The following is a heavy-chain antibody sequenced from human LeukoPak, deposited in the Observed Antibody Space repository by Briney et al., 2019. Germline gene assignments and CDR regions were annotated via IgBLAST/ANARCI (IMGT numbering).Heavy chain of an antibody. V-gene: IGHV3-23*01. CDR2: IRPSGDNT. D-gene: IGHD6-19*01. Sequence: GGSLRLSCAASGLTFSSYDMTWVRQAPGRGLEWVSSIRPSGDNTYYGDSVKGRFTTSRDNSKNTVYLQMNNMRVDDTAVYYCARVAGWHWFDPWGQGTLVTVSS. CDR1: GLTFSSYD. J-gene: IGHJ5*02. CDR3: ARVAGWHWFDP.